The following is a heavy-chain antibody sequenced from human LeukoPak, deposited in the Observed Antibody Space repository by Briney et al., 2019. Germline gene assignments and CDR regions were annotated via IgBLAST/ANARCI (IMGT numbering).Heavy chain of an antibody. CDR1: SYTFTSYG. D-gene: IGHD3-9*01. CDR3: ARDGQYYDILTGHDY. CDR2: ISAYNGNT. V-gene: IGHV1-18*01. Sequence: AASVKVSCKASSYTFTSYGISWVRQAPGQGLEWMGWISAYNGNTNYAQKLQGRVTMTTDTSTSTAYMELRSLRSDDTAVYYCARDGQYYDILTGHDYWGQGTLVTASS. J-gene: IGHJ4*02.